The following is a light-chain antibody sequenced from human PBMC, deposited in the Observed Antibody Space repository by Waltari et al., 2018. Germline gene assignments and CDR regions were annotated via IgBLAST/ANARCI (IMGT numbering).Light chain of an antibody. V-gene: IGLV2-14*02. CDR1: TTDF. CDR3: GSSSGGGTWV. J-gene: IGLJ3*02. Sequence: QSALTQPASMSGSPGQSITLSCTSTTTDFVSWYQHLPGKPPRLLIYEGSKRTSGLSGCFPASQSGYTASLTIAGLEFDEQATYYGGSSSGGGTWVFGGGTELAVL. CDR2: EGS.